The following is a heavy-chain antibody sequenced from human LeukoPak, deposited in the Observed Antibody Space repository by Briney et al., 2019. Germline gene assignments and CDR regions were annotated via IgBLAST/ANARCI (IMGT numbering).Heavy chain of an antibody. CDR2: IYPGDSDT. J-gene: IGHJ4*02. CDR3: ARHTYYYDSSGASRGYYFDY. CDR1: GYSFTSYW. D-gene: IGHD3-22*01. V-gene: IGHV5-51*01. Sequence: GESLEISCKGSGYSFTSYWIGWVRQMPGKGLEWMGIIYPGDSDTRYSPSFQGQVTISADKSISTAYLQWSSLKASDTAMYYCARHTYYYDSSGASRGYYFDYWGQGTLVTVSS.